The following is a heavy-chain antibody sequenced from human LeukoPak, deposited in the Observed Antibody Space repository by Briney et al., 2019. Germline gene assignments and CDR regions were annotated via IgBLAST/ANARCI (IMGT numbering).Heavy chain of an antibody. CDR2: ISWGGGST. CDR1: GFTFDDYA. Sequence: GGSLRLSCAASGFTFDDYAMHWVRQAPGKGLEWVSLISWGGGSTYYADSVKGRFTISRDNSKNSLYLHMNSLRAEDTALYYCAKDRSGYSYGHFDYWGQGTLVTVSS. D-gene: IGHD3-10*01. CDR3: AKDRSGYSYGHFDY. J-gene: IGHJ4*02. V-gene: IGHV3-43D*04.